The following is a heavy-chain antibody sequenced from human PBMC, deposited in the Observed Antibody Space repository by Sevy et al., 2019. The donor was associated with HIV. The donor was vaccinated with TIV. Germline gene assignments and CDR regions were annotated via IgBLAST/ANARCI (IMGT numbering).Heavy chain of an antibody. V-gene: IGHV3-33*01. Sequence: GESLKISCAASGFTFSSYGMHWVRRAPGKGLEWVAVIWYDGSNKYYADSVKGRFTISRDNSKNTLYLQMNSLRAEDTAVYYCARDFDNSVPATYYYGMDVWGQGTTVTVSS. CDR2: IWYDGSNK. D-gene: IGHD2-2*01. J-gene: IGHJ6*02. CDR3: ARDFDNSVPATYYYGMDV. CDR1: GFTFSSYG.